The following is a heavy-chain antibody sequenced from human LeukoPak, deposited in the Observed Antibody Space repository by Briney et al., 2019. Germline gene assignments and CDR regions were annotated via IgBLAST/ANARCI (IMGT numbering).Heavy chain of an antibody. V-gene: IGHV4-4*02. J-gene: IGHJ4*02. CDR1: GGSISSSNW. CDR2: ISSHSGSA. D-gene: IGHD3-10*01. Sequence: SGTLSLTCAVSGGSISSSNWWTWVRRPPGKGLEWIGEISSHSGSANYNPSLMRRVTISVDKSKNQFSLRLSPVTAADTAVYYCARLTSGTHPNFDYWGQGTLVTVSS. CDR3: ARLTSGTHPNFDY.